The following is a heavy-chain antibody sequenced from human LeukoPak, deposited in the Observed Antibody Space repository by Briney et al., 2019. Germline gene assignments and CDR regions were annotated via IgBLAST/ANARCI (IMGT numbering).Heavy chain of an antibody. CDR3: ASLVDGPT. D-gene: IGHD6-19*01. V-gene: IGHV3-48*04. Sequence: GGSLRLSCAASGFTFSSYSMNWVRQAPGKGLEWVSYISSSSTIYYADSVKGRFTISRDNAKNSLYLQMNSLRAEDTAVYYCASLVDGPTWGQGTLVTVSS. J-gene: IGHJ4*02. CDR2: ISSSSTI. CDR1: GFTFSSYS.